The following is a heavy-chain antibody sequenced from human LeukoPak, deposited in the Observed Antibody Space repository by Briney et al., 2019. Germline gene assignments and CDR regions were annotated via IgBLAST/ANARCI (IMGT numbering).Heavy chain of an antibody. Sequence: ASVKVSCKASGYTFTSYGISWVRQAPGQGLEWMGWISAYNGNTNYAQKFQGRVTITADESTSTAYMELSSLRSEDTAVYYCARDWGRAAAGSFYYMDVWGKGTTVTISS. V-gene: IGHV1-18*01. CDR3: ARDWGRAAAGSFYYMDV. CDR2: ISAYNGNT. D-gene: IGHD6-13*01. CDR1: GYTFTSYG. J-gene: IGHJ6*03.